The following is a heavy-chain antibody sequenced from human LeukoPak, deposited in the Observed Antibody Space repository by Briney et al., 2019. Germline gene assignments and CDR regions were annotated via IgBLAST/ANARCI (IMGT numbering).Heavy chain of an antibody. J-gene: IGHJ4*02. Sequence: SETLSLTCTVSGGSISNSSFYWGWIRQPPGKGLECIASISYPGSTFYNPSLRSRVTISVDTSKNQFSLRLSSVTAADTAVYYCAARYTPFLYYFEYWGQGTLVTVSS. V-gene: IGHV4-39*01. D-gene: IGHD1-14*01. CDR1: GGSISNSSFY. CDR3: AARYTPFLYYFEY. CDR2: ISYPGST.